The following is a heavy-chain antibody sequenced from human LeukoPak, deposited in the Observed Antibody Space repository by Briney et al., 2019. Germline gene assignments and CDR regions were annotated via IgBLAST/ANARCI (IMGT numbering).Heavy chain of an antibody. V-gene: IGHV3-7*03. D-gene: IGHD2/OR15-2a*01. CDR3: ARWFVTKAFDI. CDR2: IKQDGSER. Sequence: GGSLRLSCAASGFTFSTYWMNWVRQAPGKGLEWVANIKQDGSERYYVDSVKGRFTISRDNAKNSLYLQMNSLRAEDTAVYYCARWFVTKAFDIWGQGTMVTVSS. CDR1: GFTFSTYW. J-gene: IGHJ3*02.